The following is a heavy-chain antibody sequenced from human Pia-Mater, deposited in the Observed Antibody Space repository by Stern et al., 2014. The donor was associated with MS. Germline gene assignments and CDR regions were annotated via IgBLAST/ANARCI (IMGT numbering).Heavy chain of an antibody. CDR2: ISYNGNLK. CDR1: GFTFSNYG. Sequence: VHLVESGGGVVQPGRSLRLSCVVSGFTFSNYGMHWVRQAPGKGLERVAIISYNGNLKYYSDSVKGRFTISRDNSKATLYLEMNSLIGEDTAIYYCARDMTTVTAFDYWGQGTPVTVSS. D-gene: IGHD4-17*01. J-gene: IGHJ4*02. V-gene: IGHV3-30*03. CDR3: ARDMTTVTAFDY.